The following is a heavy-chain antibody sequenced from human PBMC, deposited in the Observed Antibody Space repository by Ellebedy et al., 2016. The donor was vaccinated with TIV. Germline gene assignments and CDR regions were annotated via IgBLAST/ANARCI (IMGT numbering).Heavy chain of an antibody. CDR3: ARVGKYYDNSGYYPHHFDY. Sequence: MPSETLSLTCAVSGGSFSDYYWSWIRQPPGKGLEWIGEINHSGRTNYSPSLKSRVTMSVDTSKNQFSLKLSFASAADTALYYCARVGKYYDNSGYYPHHFDYWGHGTLVTVSS. J-gene: IGHJ4*01. D-gene: IGHD3-22*01. V-gene: IGHV4-34*01. CDR1: GGSFSDYY. CDR2: INHSGRT.